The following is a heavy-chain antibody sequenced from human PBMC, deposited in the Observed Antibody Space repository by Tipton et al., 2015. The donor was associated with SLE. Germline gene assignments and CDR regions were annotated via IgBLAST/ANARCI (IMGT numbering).Heavy chain of an antibody. V-gene: IGHV4-34*01. CDR2: INHSGST. CDR1: GGSFSGYY. Sequence: TLSLTCAVYGGSFSGYYWSWSRQPPGKGLEWIGEINHSGSTNYNPSLKSRVTISVDTSKNQFSLKLSSVTAADTAVYYCARHPYDFWSGYYFDYWGQGTLVTVSS. D-gene: IGHD3-3*01. J-gene: IGHJ4*02. CDR3: ARHPYDFWSGYYFDY.